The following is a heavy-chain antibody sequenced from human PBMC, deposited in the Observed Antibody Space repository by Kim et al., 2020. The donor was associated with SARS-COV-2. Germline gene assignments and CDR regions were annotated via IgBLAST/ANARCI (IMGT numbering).Heavy chain of an antibody. Sequence: GGSLRLSCVASGFTFSSYDMTWVRQAPGKGLEWVSGISLGGARTFYGDSVKGRVTISRDDSKNTLYLQMNSLRAEDTAIYYCARGGVIGGYFNYWGQGTLVTVSS. J-gene: IGHJ4*02. CDR2: ISLGGART. D-gene: IGHD2-21*01. CDR1: GFTFSSYD. V-gene: IGHV3-23*01. CDR3: ARGGVIGGYFNY.